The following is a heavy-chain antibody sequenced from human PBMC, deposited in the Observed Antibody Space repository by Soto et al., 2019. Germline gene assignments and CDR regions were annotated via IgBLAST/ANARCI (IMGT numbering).Heavy chain of an antibody. CDR2: IYYSGST. CDR3: ARGYCSGGSCFDY. J-gene: IGHJ4*02. CDR1: GGSISSGGYY. Sequence: QVQLQESGPGLVKPSQTLSLTCTVSGGSISSGGYYWSWIRQHPGKGLEWIGYIYYSGSTYYNPSIKSRVTRSVDTSKNQFSLKLSSVTAADTAVYYCARGYCSGGSCFDYWGQGTLVTVSS. V-gene: IGHV4-31*03. D-gene: IGHD2-15*01.